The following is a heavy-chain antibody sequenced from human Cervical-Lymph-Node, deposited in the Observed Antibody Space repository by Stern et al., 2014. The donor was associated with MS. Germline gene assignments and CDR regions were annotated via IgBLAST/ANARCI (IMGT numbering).Heavy chain of an antibody. CDR1: GGSINSSDYY. J-gene: IGHJ3*02. V-gene: IGHV4-30-4*01. CDR2: IYYSGST. D-gene: IGHD3-22*01. Sequence: VQLVESGPGLVKPSQTLSLTCTVSGGSINSSDYYWSWISPPPGQGLEWIGYIYYSGSTYYNPSIKRRPSISLDRSKKQFSLNLNSWTAADTAVYYWARGTMILWDDSFDIWGQGTMVTVSS. CDR3: ARGTMILWDDSFDI.